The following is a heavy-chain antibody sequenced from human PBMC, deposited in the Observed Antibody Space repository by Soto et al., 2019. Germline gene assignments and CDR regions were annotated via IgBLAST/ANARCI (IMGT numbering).Heavy chain of an antibody. V-gene: IGHV4-39*01. D-gene: IGHD2-2*03. J-gene: IGHJ6*02. CDR2: IYSSENT. Sequence: SATLSLTCPVSGGSVTSSSYSWGWIRQSPGKGLEWIGTIYSSENTYYNPSLQSRVTISVDTSKNEFSLRLSSVTAADTAVYYCARLNGYCISTNCHGYYGMDVWGQGTTVT. CDR1: GGSVTSSSYS. CDR3: ARLNGYCISTNCHGYYGMDV.